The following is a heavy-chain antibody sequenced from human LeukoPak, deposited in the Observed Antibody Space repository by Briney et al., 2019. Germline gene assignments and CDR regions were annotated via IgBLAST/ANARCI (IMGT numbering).Heavy chain of an antibody. D-gene: IGHD2-15*01. V-gene: IGHV3-20*04. J-gene: IGHJ3*02. Sequence: GGSLRLSCAASGFTFSTYWMSWARQAPGKGLEWVSGINWNGGSTGYADSVKGRFTISRDNAKNSLYLQMNSLRAEDTALYYCARDRVVVAANDAFDIWGQGTMVPVSS. CDR3: ARDRVVVAANDAFDI. CDR1: GFTFSTYW. CDR2: INWNGGST.